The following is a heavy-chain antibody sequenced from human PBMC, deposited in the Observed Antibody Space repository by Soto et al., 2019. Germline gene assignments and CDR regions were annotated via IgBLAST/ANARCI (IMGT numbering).Heavy chain of an antibody. Sequence: QVQLQESGPGLVKPSQTLSLTCTVSGGSISSGDYYWSWIRQPPGKGLEWIGYIYYSGSTYYNPSLTSPVTISVDTSRNQFSLKLRSVTAAHTAVYYCAIYGSNSVYFDYWGQGTLVTVSS. J-gene: IGHJ4*02. D-gene: IGHD4-17*01. CDR1: GGSISSGDYY. CDR2: IYYSGST. CDR3: AIYGSNSVYFDY. V-gene: IGHV4-30-4*01.